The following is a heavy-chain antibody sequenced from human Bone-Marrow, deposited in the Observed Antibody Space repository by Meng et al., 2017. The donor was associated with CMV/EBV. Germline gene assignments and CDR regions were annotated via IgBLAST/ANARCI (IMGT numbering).Heavy chain of an antibody. CDR2: INAGNGNT. V-gene: IGHV1-3*01. CDR1: GYTFTIYA. CDR3: ATAGLIVPALGF. D-gene: IGHD2-2*01. J-gene: IGHJ4*02. Sequence: QVQLVQSGAEVKKPGASGKVSFKSSGYTFTIYAMHWVRQAPGQRLEWMGWINAGNGNTKYSQKFQGRVTITKYTSASTAYMELSSLRSVDMAVYYCATAGLIVPALGFWGQGTLVTVSS.